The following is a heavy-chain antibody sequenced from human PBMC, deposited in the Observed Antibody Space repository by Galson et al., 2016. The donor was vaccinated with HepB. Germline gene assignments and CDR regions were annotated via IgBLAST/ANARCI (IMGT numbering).Heavy chain of an antibody. D-gene: IGHD1-1*01. CDR2: INPSAGST. Sequence: SVKVSCKASGYTFTSYFMHWVRQAPGQGLEWMGIINPSAGSTTYAQKFQGRVTMTRDTSTSTVYMELSSLRSEDTAMYYCARGGLRNWNVDRGGEVPHHSCFDPWGQGTLVTVSS. CDR3: ARGGLRNWNVDRGGEVPHHSCFDP. V-gene: IGHV1-46*01. J-gene: IGHJ5*02. CDR1: GYTFTSYF.